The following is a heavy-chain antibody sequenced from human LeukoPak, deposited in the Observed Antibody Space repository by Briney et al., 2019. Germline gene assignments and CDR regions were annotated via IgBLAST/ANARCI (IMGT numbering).Heavy chain of an antibody. CDR2: ITGHGSNI. CDR3: AKVAEKDSSAYRPFDY. V-gene: IGHV3-23*01. CDR1: GFIFNNYA. Sequence: GGSLRLSCTASGFIFNNYAMSWVRQAPGKGLEWVSTITGHGSNIYYADSVKGRFTISRDNSKNTLYLQMNSLRAEDTALYYCAKVAEKDSSAYRPFDYWGQGTLVTVSS. J-gene: IGHJ4*02. D-gene: IGHD3-22*01.